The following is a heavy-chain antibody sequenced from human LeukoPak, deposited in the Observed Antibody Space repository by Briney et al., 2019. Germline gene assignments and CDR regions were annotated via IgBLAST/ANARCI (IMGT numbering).Heavy chain of an antibody. Sequence: PSETLSLTCTVSGGSISSYYWSWIRQPAGKGLEWIRRIYTSGSTNYNPSLKSRVTMSVDTSKNQFSLKLSSVTAADTAVYYCARDGVSMVRGVIRAHNWFDPWGQGTLVTVSS. D-gene: IGHD3-10*01. CDR3: ARDGVSMVRGVIRAHNWFDP. V-gene: IGHV4-4*07. CDR2: IYTSGST. CDR1: GGSISSYY. J-gene: IGHJ5*02.